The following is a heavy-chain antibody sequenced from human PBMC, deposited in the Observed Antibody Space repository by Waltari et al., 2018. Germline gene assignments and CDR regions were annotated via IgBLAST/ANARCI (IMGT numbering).Heavy chain of an antibody. V-gene: IGHV1-3*03. CDR2: INAGNGNT. CDR3: ARAGHYDILTGWEFDY. J-gene: IGHJ4*02. CDR1: GYTFTSYA. D-gene: IGHD3-9*01. Sequence: QVQLVQSGAEVKKPGASVKVSCKASGYTFTSYAMHWVRQATGQRLEWMGWINAGNGNTKYSQEFQGRVTITRDTSASTAYMELSSLRSEDMAVYYCARAGHYDILTGWEFDYWGQGTLVTVSS.